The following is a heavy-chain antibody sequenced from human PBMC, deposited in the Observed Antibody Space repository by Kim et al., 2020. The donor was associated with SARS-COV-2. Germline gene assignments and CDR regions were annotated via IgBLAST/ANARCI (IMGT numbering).Heavy chain of an antibody. D-gene: IGHD2-15*01. V-gene: IGHV3-23*01. Sequence: GGSLRLSCAASGFSFASFAMSWVRQAPGTGLEWVSAITSSGGSTSYADSVKGRFTISRDNSKNTLYVQVNSLRAEDTAVYYCAKNRGGSFYSPGDYWGQG. CDR3: AKNRGGSFYSPGDY. CDR1: GFSFASFA. J-gene: IGHJ4*02. CDR2: ITSSGGST.